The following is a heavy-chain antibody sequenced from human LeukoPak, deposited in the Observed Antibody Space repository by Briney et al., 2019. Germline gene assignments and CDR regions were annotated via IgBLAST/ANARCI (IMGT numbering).Heavy chain of an antibody. J-gene: IGHJ3*02. CDR3: AKDFGEAAFDI. CDR2: ISYDGSDK. D-gene: IGHD3-10*01. CDR1: GFTFSTYD. Sequence: GGSLRLSCAASGFTFSTYDMHWVRQAPGKGLEWVAIISYDGSDKYYADSVKGRFTISRDNTKNTLYLQMNSLRAEDTAVYYCAKDFGEAAFDIWGQGTLVTVSS. V-gene: IGHV3-30*18.